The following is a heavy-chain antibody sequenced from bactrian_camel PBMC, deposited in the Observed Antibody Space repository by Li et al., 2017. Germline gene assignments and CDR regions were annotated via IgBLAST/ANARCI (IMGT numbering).Heavy chain of an antibody. V-gene: IGHV3S55*01. Sequence: HVQLVESGGGSVQAGGSLRLSCLVSGYTYSSYCMGWFRQAPGKEREGVAVIDSDGLAKYADSVKGRFTISRDNAKNTLYLQMNSLKPEDTALYYCAAQTYWDSTVVAPLSGAEYRYWGQGTQVTVS. D-gene: IGHD6*01. CDR3: AAQTYWDSTVVAPLSGAEYRY. CDR2: IDSDGLA. CDR1: GYTYSSYC. J-gene: IGHJ4*01.